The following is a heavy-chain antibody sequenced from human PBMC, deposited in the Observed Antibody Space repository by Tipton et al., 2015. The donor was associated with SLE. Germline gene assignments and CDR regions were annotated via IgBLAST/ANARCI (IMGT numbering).Heavy chain of an antibody. CDR3: ARGRWSGYPY. D-gene: IGHD3-3*01. V-gene: IGHV4-34*01. J-gene: IGHJ4*02. CDR1: GGSFSGYY. Sequence: TLSLTCAVYGGSFSGYYWSWIRQPPGKGLEWIGEINHSGSTNYNPSLKSRVTISVDTSKNQFSLKLSSVTAADTAVYYCARGRWSGYPYWGQGTLVTVSS. CDR2: INHSGST.